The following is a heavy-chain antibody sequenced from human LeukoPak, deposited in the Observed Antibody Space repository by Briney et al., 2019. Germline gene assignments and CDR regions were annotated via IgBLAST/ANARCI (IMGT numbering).Heavy chain of an antibody. Sequence: PGGSLRLSCAASGFTFSSYWVSWVRQAPGKGLEWVAYITISTGIIYYADSVKGRFTISRDNAKNSLYLQMNSLRAEDTAVYYCARETPYSSSWTVFDYWGQGTLVTVSS. D-gene: IGHD6-13*01. J-gene: IGHJ4*02. CDR3: ARETPYSSSWTVFDY. V-gene: IGHV3-48*01. CDR1: GFTFSSYW. CDR2: ITISTGII.